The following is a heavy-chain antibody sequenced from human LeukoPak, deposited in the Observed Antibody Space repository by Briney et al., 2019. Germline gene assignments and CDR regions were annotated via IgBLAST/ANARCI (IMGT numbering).Heavy chain of an antibody. J-gene: IGHJ4*02. CDR2: IRHDGSEK. V-gene: IGHV3-7*01. CDR1: GFTFSSYW. Sequence: GGSLRLSCAASGFTFSSYWMTWVRQAPGKGLEWVANIRHDGSEKHYVDSVKGRFTISRDNAKSSLYLQMNSLRSEDTAVYYCVRGYSVAHWGQGTLVTVSS. D-gene: IGHD2-21*01. CDR3: VRGYSVAH.